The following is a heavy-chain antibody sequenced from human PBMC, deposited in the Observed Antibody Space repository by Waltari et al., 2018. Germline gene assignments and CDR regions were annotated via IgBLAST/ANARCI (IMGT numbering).Heavy chain of an antibody. CDR2: INSKTGDS. D-gene: IGHD1-1*01. V-gene: IGHV1-2*02. Sequence: QVHLVQSGAEVKQPGASVRVSCKTSGYTFTAYYLHWVRQAPGQGLEWMAWINSKTGDSQSAQTFEGRVTVTRDTSLTTADLELSGWRSDDTALYYCARETLPGNKIIDYWGQGTLVTVSS. CDR3: ARETLPGNKIIDY. J-gene: IGHJ4*02. CDR1: GYTFTAYY.